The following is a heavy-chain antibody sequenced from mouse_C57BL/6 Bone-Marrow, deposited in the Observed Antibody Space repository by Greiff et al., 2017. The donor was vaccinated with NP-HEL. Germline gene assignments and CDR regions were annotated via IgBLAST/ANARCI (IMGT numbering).Heavy chain of an antibody. Sequence: VQLQQPGAELVKPGASVKLSCKASGYTFTSYWMHWVKQRPGRGLEWIGRIDPNSGGTKYNEKFKSKATLTVDKPSSTAYMQLSSLTSEDSAVEYCARGGGYCGSSLYYFDYWGQGTTLTVSS. J-gene: IGHJ2*01. CDR2: IDPNSGGT. V-gene: IGHV1-72*01. CDR1: GYTFTSYW. D-gene: IGHD1-1*01. CDR3: ARGGGYCGSSLYYFDY.